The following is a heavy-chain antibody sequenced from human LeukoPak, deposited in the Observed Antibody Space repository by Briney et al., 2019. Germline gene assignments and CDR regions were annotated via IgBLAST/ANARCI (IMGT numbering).Heavy chain of an antibody. CDR3: ANTATGTFDY. J-gene: IGHJ4*02. Sequence: GGSLRLSCAASGFTFDDYAMHWVRQAPGKGLEWVSGISWNSGSIGYADSVKGRFTISRDNAKNSLYLQMNSLRAEDTAVYYCANTATGTFDYWGQGTLVTVSS. V-gene: IGHV3-9*01. CDR1: GFTFDDYA. CDR2: ISWNSGSI. D-gene: IGHD3-10*01.